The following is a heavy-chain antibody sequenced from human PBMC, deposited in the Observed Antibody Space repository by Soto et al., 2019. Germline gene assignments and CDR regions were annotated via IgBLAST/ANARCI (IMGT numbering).Heavy chain of an antibody. Sequence: SETLSLTCTISGGSVSVYYWSWIRQSTGQGLEWIGYIYASGSPYYNPSLRSRVTISADTSKNQISLKLTSPTAADTAVYYCERGVGSSPPQYWGRGTLVTVSS. D-gene: IGHD1-26*01. J-gene: IGHJ4*02. CDR2: IYASGSP. CDR3: ERGVGSSPPQY. V-gene: IGHV4-59*02. CDR1: GGSVSVYY.